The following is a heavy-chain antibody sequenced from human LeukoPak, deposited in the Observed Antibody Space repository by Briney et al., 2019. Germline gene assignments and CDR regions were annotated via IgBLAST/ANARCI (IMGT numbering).Heavy chain of an antibody. Sequence: GGSLRLSCAASGFTFSSYGMHWVRQAPGKGLEWVAFIRYDGSNKYYADSVKGRFTISRDNSKNTLYLQMNSLRAEDTAVYYCAKDWDGYSSSSLNDYWGQGTLVTVSS. V-gene: IGHV3-30*02. D-gene: IGHD6-6*01. CDR1: GFTFSSYG. CDR2: IRYDGSNK. CDR3: AKDWDGYSSSSLNDY. J-gene: IGHJ4*02.